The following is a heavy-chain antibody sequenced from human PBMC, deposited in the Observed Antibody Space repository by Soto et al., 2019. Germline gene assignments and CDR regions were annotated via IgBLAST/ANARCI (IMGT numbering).Heavy chain of an antibody. CDR3: ASIQDLYDSSGYYLADKGYFDY. CDR2: IVVGSGKT. Sequence: SVKVSCKASGFTFSDSAVQWVRQARGQRLEWIGWIVVGSGKTNYAQKFQERVTITRDMSTSTAYMELSSVTAADTAVYYCASIQDLYDSSGYYLADKGYFDYWGQGTLVTVSS. CDR1: GFTFSDSA. D-gene: IGHD3-22*01. V-gene: IGHV1-58*01. J-gene: IGHJ4*02.